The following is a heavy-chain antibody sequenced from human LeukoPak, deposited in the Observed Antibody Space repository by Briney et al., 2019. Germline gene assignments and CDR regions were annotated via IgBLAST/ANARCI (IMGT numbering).Heavy chain of an antibody. V-gene: IGHV3-21*01. CDR1: GITFSSYT. CDR3: ARLYGSERNV. J-gene: IGHJ3*01. CDR2: ISGSSSFI. Sequence: GGSLRLSCATSGITFSSYTMNWVRQAPGKGVEWVSSISGSSSFIYYADSVKGRFTISRDNAKNSLYLQMNSLRAEDTAVYYCARLYGSERNVWGQGTMVTVSS. D-gene: IGHD3-10*01.